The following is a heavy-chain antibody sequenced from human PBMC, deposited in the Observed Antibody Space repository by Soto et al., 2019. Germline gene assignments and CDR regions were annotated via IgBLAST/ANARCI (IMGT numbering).Heavy chain of an antibody. Sequence: QVQLVQSGAEVKKPGSSVKVSCKASGGTFSSYAISWVRQAPGQGLEWMGGIIPIFGTANYAQKFQGRVTRTADKSTSTADMELSSLRSEDTAVYYCASTAIATGYYYYGMDVWGQGTTVTVSS. V-gene: IGHV1-69*06. CDR2: IIPIFGTA. J-gene: IGHJ6*02. D-gene: IGHD5-18*01. CDR3: ASTAIATGYYYYGMDV. CDR1: GGTFSSYA.